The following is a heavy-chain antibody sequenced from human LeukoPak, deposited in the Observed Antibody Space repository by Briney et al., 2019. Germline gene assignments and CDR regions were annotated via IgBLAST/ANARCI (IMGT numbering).Heavy chain of an antibody. D-gene: IGHD2-15*01. V-gene: IGHV1-18*01. J-gene: IGHJ3*02. CDR1: GYTFTSYG. CDR3: ARDIGYCSGGSCYHAFDI. CDR2: ISAYNGNT. Sequence: ASVKVSCKASGYTFTSYGISWVRQAPGQGLEWMGWISAYNGNTNYAQKLQGRVTMTTDTSTSTAYMELSSLRSEDTAVCYCARDIGYCSGGSCYHAFDIWGQGTMVTVSS.